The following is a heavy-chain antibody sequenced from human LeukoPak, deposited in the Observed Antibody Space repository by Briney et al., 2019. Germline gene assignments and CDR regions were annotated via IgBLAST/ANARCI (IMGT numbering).Heavy chain of an antibody. CDR3: AREPSGVLGLDY. Sequence: GSLRLSCAASGFTFSSYSMNWVRQAPGKGLEWVSYISSSSSPIYYADSVKGRFTISRDNAKNSLFLQMNSLRAEDTAVYYCAREPSGVLGLDYWGQGTLVTVSS. V-gene: IGHV3-48*01. J-gene: IGHJ4*02. CDR1: GFTFSSYS. D-gene: IGHD3-10*01. CDR2: ISSSSSPI.